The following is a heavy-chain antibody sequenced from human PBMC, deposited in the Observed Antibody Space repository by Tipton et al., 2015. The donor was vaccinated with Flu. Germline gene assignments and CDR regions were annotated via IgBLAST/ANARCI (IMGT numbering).Heavy chain of an antibody. Sequence: TLSLTCSVSGDSMGSRYYWGWIRQAPGKGLEWIANIHRAGNTYYSPSLKSRVTLSVDTSKNQFSLKLTSVTAADTAVYYCARDPSLGMPEHFDYWGQGTLVTASS. CDR1: GDSMGSRYY. CDR3: ARDPSLGMPEHFDY. V-gene: IGHV4-38-2*02. J-gene: IGHJ4*02. D-gene: IGHD2-2*01. CDR2: IHRAGNT.